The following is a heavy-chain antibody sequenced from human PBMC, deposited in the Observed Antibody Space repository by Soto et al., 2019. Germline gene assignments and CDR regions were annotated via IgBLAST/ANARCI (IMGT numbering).Heavy chain of an antibody. D-gene: IGHD3-10*01. CDR2: IGTAGDT. CDR3: ARGFNSRGAAHWFDP. Sequence: EVQLVESGGGLVQTGGSLRLSCAASGFAFSTYDMHWVSQTTGKGLEWVSAIGTAGDTYYPDSVKGRFTISREDAKNSLFLQLNGLRAEDTAVYFCARGFNSRGAAHWFDPWGQGTLVTVSS. J-gene: IGHJ5*02. CDR1: GFAFSTYD. V-gene: IGHV3-13*01.